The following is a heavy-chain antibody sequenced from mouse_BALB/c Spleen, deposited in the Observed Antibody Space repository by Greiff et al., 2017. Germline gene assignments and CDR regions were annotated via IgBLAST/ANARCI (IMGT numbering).Heavy chain of an antibody. CDR3: ARGDYYGSSLFAY. Sequence: VKLQESGPGLVQPSQSLSITCTVSGFSLTSYGVHWVRQSPGKGLEWLGVIWSGGSTDYNAAFISRLSISKDNSKSQVFFKMNSLQANDTAIYYCARGDYYGSSLFAYWGQGTLVTVSA. D-gene: IGHD1-1*01. CDR1: GFSLTSYG. J-gene: IGHJ3*01. CDR2: IWSGGST. V-gene: IGHV2-2*02.